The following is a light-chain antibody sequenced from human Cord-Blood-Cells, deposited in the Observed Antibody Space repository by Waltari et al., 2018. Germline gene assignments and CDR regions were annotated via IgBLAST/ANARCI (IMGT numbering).Light chain of an antibody. V-gene: IGLV4-60*03. J-gene: IGLJ3*02. Sequence: QPVLTQSSSASASLGSSVKLTCTLSSGHSSYIIAWHQQQPGKATRYLMKLEGSGSYNKGSGVPDRFSGSSSGADRYLTISNLQSEDEADYYCETWDSNTHWVFGGGTKLTVL. CDR2: LEGSGSY. CDR3: ETWDSNTHWV. CDR1: SGHSSYI.